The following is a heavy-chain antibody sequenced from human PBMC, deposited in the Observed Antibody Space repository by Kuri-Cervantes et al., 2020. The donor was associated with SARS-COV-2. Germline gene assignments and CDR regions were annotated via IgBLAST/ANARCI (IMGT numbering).Heavy chain of an antibody. CDR3: VRDGTIHSSSRVRYYYYYMDV. D-gene: IGHD6-6*01. V-gene: IGHV1-2*02. J-gene: IGHJ6*03. CDR1: GYTFTGYY. CDR2: INPNSGGT. Sequence: ASVTVSCKASGYTFTGYYMHWVRQAPGQGLEWMGWINPNSGGTNYAQKFQGRVTMSRDTSIRTAYMELRRLRSDDTAVYYCVRDGTIHSSSRVRYYYYYMDVWGKGTTVTVSS.